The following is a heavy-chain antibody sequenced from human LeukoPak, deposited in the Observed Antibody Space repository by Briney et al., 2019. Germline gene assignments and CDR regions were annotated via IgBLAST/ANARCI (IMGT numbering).Heavy chain of an antibody. CDR2: ISSSSSYI. D-gene: IGHD3-22*01. Sequence: GGSLRLSCVASGFPFSSYWMTWVRQAPGKGLEWVSSISSSSSYIYYADPVKGRFTISRDNAKNSLYLQMNSLRAEGTAVYYCASGEHYYDSSGTLFWGQGTLATVSS. V-gene: IGHV3-21*01. CDR3: ASGEHYYDSSGTLF. CDR1: GFPFSSYW. J-gene: IGHJ4*02.